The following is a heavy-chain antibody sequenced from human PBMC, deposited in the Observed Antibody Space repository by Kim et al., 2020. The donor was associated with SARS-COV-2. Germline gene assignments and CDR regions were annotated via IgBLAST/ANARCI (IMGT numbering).Heavy chain of an antibody. J-gene: IGHJ4*02. Sequence: TTDYAAPVKGRFTISRDDSKNTLYLQMNSLKTEDTAVYYCTTGSGYYFDYWGQGTLVTVSS. V-gene: IGHV3-15*01. CDR2: TT. CDR3: TTGSGYYFDY.